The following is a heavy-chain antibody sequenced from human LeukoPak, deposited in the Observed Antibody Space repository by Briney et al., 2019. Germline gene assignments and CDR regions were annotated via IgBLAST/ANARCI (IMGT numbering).Heavy chain of an antibody. J-gene: IGHJ4*02. D-gene: IGHD3-10*01. Sequence: PGGSLRLSCTASGFTFGDYTVTWFRQAPGKGLEWVGFIRSKAYGGTTEYAASVKGRFTISRDDSKSIAYLQMNSLKTEDTAVYYCTITLVRGVPVSFDYWGQGILVTASS. CDR3: TITLVRGVPVSFDY. CDR2: IRSKAYGGTT. CDR1: GFTFGDYT. V-gene: IGHV3-49*03.